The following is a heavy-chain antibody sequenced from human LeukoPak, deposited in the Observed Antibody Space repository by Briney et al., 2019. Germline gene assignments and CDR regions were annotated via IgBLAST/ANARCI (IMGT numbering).Heavy chain of an antibody. CDR2: IRSKTKSAET. D-gene: IGHD3-3*01. CDR1: GFTFRDSA. Sequence: GGSLKLSCTVSGFTFRDSAIHWVRHAAGKGLEWVGRIRSKTKSAETGYAASVKGRFTISRDDSKDTAYLQMNSLKPEDTGVYYCTSPAHDFDIWSGYYSLWGHGTLVTVSS. CDR3: TSPAHDFDIWSGYYSL. J-gene: IGHJ4*01. V-gene: IGHV3-73*01.